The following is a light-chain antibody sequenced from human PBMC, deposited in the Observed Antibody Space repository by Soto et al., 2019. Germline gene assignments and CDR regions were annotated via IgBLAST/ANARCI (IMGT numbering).Light chain of an antibody. Sequence: QSALTQPPSVSGSPGQSVTISCTGTSSDVGSYNRVSWYQQPPGTAPKVMIYDVSNRPSGVPDRFSGSKSGNTASLTISGFQAEDESDYYCSSYTSSSTYVFGTGTKVTVL. CDR3: SSYTSSSTYV. J-gene: IGLJ1*01. CDR2: DVS. V-gene: IGLV2-18*02. CDR1: SSDVGSYNR.